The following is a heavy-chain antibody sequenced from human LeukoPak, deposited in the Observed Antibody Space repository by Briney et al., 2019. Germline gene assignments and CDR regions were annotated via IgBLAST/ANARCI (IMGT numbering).Heavy chain of an antibody. CDR1: GFTFSTYS. V-gene: IGHV3-48*04. D-gene: IGHD1-26*01. Sequence: GGSLRLSCAASGFTFSTYSMNWVRQAPGKGLEWVSYISSSGSTIYYADSVTGRFTISRDNAKNSLYLQMNSLRAEDTAVYYCAKPRGKPRYYYYYMDVWGKGTTVTISS. CDR2: ISSSGSTI. J-gene: IGHJ6*03. CDR3: AKPRGKPRYYYYYMDV.